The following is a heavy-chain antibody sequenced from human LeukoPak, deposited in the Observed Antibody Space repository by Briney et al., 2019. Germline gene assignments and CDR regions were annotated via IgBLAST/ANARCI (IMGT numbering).Heavy chain of an antibody. D-gene: IGHD2-2*01. J-gene: IGHJ4*02. CDR2: ISYTSRAR. CDR1: GFTFSSYN. V-gene: IGHV3-48*01. Sequence: GGSLRLSCAASGFTFSSYNMNWVRQAPGKGLEWVSSISYTSRARYYADSVKSRFTISRDNVKNSLYLQMDSLRAEDTAVYYCARAYYSSTSCFGWGQGTLVTVSS. CDR3: ARAYYSSTSCFG.